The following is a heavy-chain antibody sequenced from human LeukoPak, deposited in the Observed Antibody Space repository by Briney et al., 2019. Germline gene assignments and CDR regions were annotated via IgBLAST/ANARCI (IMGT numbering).Heavy chain of an antibody. Sequence: SETLSLTCAVSGGSISSSNWRWWVRQPPGKGLEWIGVIYHSGSTNYDPSLKSRVTISVDKSKNQFSLKLSFVTAADTAVYYCARNGAVAGFHYWGQGTLVTVSS. CDR2: IYHSGST. V-gene: IGHV4-4*02. D-gene: IGHD6-19*01. J-gene: IGHJ4*02. CDR1: GGSISSSNW. CDR3: ARNGAVAGFHY.